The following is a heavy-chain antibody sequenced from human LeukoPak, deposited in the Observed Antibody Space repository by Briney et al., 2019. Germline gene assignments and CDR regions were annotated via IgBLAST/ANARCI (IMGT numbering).Heavy chain of an antibody. CDR1: AYSITNNYY. CDR3: ARLSGSLALDY. V-gene: IGHV4-38-2*02. D-gene: IGHD2/OR15-2a*01. Sequence: SETLSLTCTVSAYSITNNYYWGWIRQPPGKGLEWIGSIYRSGSTYYNPSLKSRVTISIDTSKNQLSLKLSSVTAADTAVYYCARLSGSLALDYWGQGTLVTVSS. CDR2: IYRSGST. J-gene: IGHJ4*02.